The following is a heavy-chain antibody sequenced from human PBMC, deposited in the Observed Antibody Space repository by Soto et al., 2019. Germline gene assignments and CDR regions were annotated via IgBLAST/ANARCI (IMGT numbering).Heavy chain of an antibody. CDR3: ARLEGLATISYYFDF. V-gene: IGHV4-39*01. Sequence: SETLSLTCSVSDDSINSDKYFWGLIRQPPGKGLERIGSIYYRGNAYYNPSLQTRVTISLDKSKSQFSLKLNSVTAADSAVYFCARLEGLATISYYFDFWGPGALVTVSS. D-gene: IGHD3-9*01. CDR1: DDSINSDKYF. CDR2: IYYRGNA. J-gene: IGHJ4*02.